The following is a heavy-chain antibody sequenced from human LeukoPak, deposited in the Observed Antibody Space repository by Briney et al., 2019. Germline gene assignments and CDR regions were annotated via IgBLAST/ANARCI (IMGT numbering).Heavy chain of an antibody. V-gene: IGHV4-30-4*08. Sequence: PSETMSLTCTVSGGSISSGDYYWSWIRQPPGKGLEWIGYIYYSGSPYYNPSLTIRVTISVDTSKNQFSLKLSSVTAADTAVYYCARQGYYDFWSGYYAFDYWGQGTLVTVSS. CDR3: ARQGYYDFWSGYYAFDY. CDR1: GGSISSGDYY. J-gene: IGHJ4*02. D-gene: IGHD3-3*01. CDR2: IYYSGSP.